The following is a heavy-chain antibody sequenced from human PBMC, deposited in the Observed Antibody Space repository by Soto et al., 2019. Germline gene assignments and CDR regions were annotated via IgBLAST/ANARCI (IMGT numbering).Heavy chain of an antibody. J-gene: IGHJ3*02. Sequence: VSGPTLVNPTQTLTLTCTFSGFSLSTSGMCVSWIRQPPGKALEWLARIDWDDDKYYSTSLKTRLTISKDTSKNQVVLTMTNMDPVDTATYYCARSHDYGDCDAFDIWGQGTMVTVSS. CDR1: GFSLSTSGMC. V-gene: IGHV2-70*11. CDR2: IDWDDDK. D-gene: IGHD4-17*01. CDR3: ARSHDYGDCDAFDI.